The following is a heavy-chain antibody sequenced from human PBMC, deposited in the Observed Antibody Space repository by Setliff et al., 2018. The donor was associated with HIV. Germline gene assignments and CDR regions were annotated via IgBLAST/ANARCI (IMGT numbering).Heavy chain of an antibody. V-gene: IGHV4-34*01. CDR1: GGSFSGYF. J-gene: IGHJ5*02. CDR3: ARDLGGSLVRGWFDP. D-gene: IGHD3-10*01. Sequence: SETLSLTCAVYGGSFSGYFCIWVRQPPGEGLEWIGEISHSGSTNYNPSLESRVTISVDRSKNQFSLQLTSVTAADTAVYYCARDLGGSLVRGWFDPWGQGTLVTVSS. CDR2: ISHSGST.